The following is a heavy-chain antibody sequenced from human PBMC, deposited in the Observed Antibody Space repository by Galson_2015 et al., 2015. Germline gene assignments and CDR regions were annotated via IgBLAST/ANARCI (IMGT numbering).Heavy chain of an antibody. CDR3: ATPGIAADIVVVPAAFDY. Sequence: SVKVSCKVSGYTLTELSMHWVRQAPGKGLEWMGGFDPEDGETIYAQKFQGRVTMTEDTSTDTAYMELSSLRSEDTAVYYCATPGIAADIVVVPAAFDYWGQGTLVTVSS. CDR2: FDPEDGET. V-gene: IGHV1-24*01. CDR1: GYTLTELS. D-gene: IGHD2-2*01. J-gene: IGHJ4*02.